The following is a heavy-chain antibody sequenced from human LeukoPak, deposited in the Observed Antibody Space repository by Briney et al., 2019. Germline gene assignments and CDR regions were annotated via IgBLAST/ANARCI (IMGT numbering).Heavy chain of an antibody. CDR1: GFTFDDYA. V-gene: IGHV3-9*01. D-gene: IGHD6-19*01. J-gene: IGHJ4*02. CDR3: AKDFGSAFGWSPFDY. Sequence: GGSLRLSCAASGFTFDDYAMHWVRQVPGKGLEWVSGISWNSGSIGYADSVKGRFTISRDNAKNSLYLQMNSLRAEDTAIYYCAKDFGSAFGWSPFDYWGQGTLVTVSS. CDR2: ISWNSGSI.